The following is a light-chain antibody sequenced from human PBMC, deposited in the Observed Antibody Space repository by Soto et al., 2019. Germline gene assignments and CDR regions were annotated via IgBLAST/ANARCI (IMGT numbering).Light chain of an antibody. CDR2: GAS. J-gene: IGKJ1*01. CDR1: QSVSSN. Sequence: EIVLTQSPATLSLSPGERATLSCRASQSVSSNLAWYQQKPGQAPRLLIYGASSRATGIPDRFSGSGSGTDFTLTISRLEPEDFAVYYCQQYGSSRWTFGQGTKVDI. V-gene: IGKV3-20*01. CDR3: QQYGSSRWT.